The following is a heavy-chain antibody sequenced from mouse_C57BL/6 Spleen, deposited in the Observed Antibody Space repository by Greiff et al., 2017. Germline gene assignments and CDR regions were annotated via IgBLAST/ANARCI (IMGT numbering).Heavy chain of an antibody. CDR1: GYAFSSSW. Sequence: VQLQQSGPELVKPGASVKISCKASGYAFSSSWMNWVKQRPGKGLEWIGRIYPGDGDTNYNGTFKGKATLTADKTSSTAYMQLSSLTSEDSAVYFCARDYDYDGFDYWGQGTTLTVSS. CDR3: ARDYDYDGFDY. J-gene: IGHJ2*01. V-gene: IGHV1-82*01. D-gene: IGHD2-4*01. CDR2: IYPGDGDT.